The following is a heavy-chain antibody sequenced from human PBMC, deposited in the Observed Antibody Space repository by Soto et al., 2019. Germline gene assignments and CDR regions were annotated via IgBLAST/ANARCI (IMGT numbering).Heavy chain of an antibody. CDR2: ISSSSSYI. D-gene: IGHD3-3*01. V-gene: IGHV3-21*01. CDR1: GFTFSSYS. Sequence: GGSLRLSCAASGFTFSSYSMNWVRQAPGKGLEWVSSISSSSSYIYYADSVKGRFTISRDNAKNSLYLQMNSLRAEDTAVYYCASFLYDFWSGYLGIYGMDVWGQGTTVTVSS. J-gene: IGHJ6*02. CDR3: ASFLYDFWSGYLGIYGMDV.